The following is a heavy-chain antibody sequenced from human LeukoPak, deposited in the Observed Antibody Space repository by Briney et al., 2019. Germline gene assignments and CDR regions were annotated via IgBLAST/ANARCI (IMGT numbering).Heavy chain of an antibody. J-gene: IGHJ4*02. CDR2: INPNSGGT. Sequence: ASVKVSCKASGYTFTGYFIHRVRQAPGQGLEWMGWINPNSGGTNYAQKFQGRVTMTRDTSISTAYMELSRLRSDDTAVYYCARDERYDSSGYPFDYWGQGTLVTVSS. CDR1: GYTFTGYF. V-gene: IGHV1-2*02. CDR3: ARDERYDSSGYPFDY. D-gene: IGHD3-22*01.